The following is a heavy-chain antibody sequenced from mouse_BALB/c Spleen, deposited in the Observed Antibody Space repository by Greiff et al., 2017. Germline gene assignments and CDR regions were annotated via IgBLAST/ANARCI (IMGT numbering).Heavy chain of an antibody. J-gene: IGHJ1*01. CDR1: GYSITSDYA. V-gene: IGHV3-2*02. CDR3: ARDDDYGYFDV. CDR2: ISYSGST. D-gene: IGHD2-3*01. Sequence: EVQLQESGPGLVKPSQSLSLTCTVTGYSITSDYAWNWIRQFPGNKLEWMGYISYSGSTSYNPSLKSRISITRDTSKNQFFLQLNSVTTEDTATYYCARDDDYGYFDVWGAGTTVTVSS.